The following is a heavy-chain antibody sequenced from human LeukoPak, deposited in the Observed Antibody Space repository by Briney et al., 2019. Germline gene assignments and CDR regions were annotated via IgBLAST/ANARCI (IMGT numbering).Heavy chain of an antibody. D-gene: IGHD3-22*01. Sequence: GASVKVSCKASGYTFTGYYMHWVRQAPGQGLEWIGWINPNSGCTNYAQKFQGRVTMTRDTSISTAYMVLSRLRSDDTAVYYRARAQYYYDSSGYADAFDIWGQGTMVTVSS. V-gene: IGHV1-2*02. CDR1: GYTFTGYY. CDR3: ARAQYYYDSSGYADAFDI. J-gene: IGHJ3*02. CDR2: INPNSGCT.